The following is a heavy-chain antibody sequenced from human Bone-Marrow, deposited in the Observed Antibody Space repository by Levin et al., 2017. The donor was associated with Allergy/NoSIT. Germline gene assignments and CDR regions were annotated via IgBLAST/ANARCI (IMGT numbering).Heavy chain of an antibody. CDR2: INPNSGGT. V-gene: IGHV1-2*02. Sequence: PVASVKVSCKASGYTFTGYYMHWVRQAPGQGLEWMGWINPNSGGTNYAQKFEGRVTMTRDTSISTAYMELSRLRSDDTAVYYCARGIVVVPAATEELDYWGQGTLVTVSS. CDR1: GYTFTGYY. D-gene: IGHD2-2*01. J-gene: IGHJ4*02. CDR3: ARGIVVVPAATEELDY.